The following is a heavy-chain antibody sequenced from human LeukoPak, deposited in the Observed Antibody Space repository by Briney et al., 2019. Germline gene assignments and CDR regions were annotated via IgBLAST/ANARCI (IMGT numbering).Heavy chain of an antibody. CDR1: GYTFTGYY. D-gene: IGHD6-19*01. V-gene: IGHV1-2*02. J-gene: IGHJ4*02. Sequence: GASVKVSCKASGYTFTGYYMHWVRQAPGQGLEWMGWINPNSGGTSYAQKFQGRVTMTRDTSISTAYMELSGLRSDDTAVYYCARGAIAVAEIDYWGQGTLVTVSS. CDR3: ARGAIAVAEIDY. CDR2: INPNSGGT.